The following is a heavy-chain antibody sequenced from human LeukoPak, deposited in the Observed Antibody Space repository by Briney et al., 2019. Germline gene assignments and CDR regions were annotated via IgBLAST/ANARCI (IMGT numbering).Heavy chain of an antibody. CDR3: AREPTTNCFDS. Sequence: PGGSLRLSCAASGFTFSSYAIHWVRQAPGKGLEWVAVISYDGSNKYYADSVRGRFTISRDNAKNSLFLQMNSLRDEDTAVYYCAREPTTNCFDSWGQGTLVTVSS. D-gene: IGHD1-1*01. V-gene: IGHV3-30*04. CDR1: GFTFSSYA. J-gene: IGHJ5*01. CDR2: ISYDGSNK.